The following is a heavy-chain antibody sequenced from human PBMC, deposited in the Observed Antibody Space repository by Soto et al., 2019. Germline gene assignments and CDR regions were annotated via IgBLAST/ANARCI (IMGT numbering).Heavy chain of an antibody. CDR1: GGSFSGYY. V-gene: IGHV4-34*01. J-gene: IGHJ4*02. D-gene: IGHD3-3*01. CDR2: INHSGRT. CDR3: AAADFYDFWSGYYHRY. Sequence: SETLSLTCAVYGGSFSGYYWSWIRQPPGKGLEWIGEINHSGRTNYNPSLKSRVTISVDTSKNQFSLKLSSVTAADTAVYYCAAADFYDFWSGYYHRYWGQGTLVTVSS.